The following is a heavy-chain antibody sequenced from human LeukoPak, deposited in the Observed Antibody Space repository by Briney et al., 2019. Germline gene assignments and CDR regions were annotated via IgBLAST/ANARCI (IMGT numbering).Heavy chain of an antibody. V-gene: IGHV4-34*01. D-gene: IGHD6-19*01. CDR1: GGSFSGYY. CDR3: ARRRQQWLVSGAFDI. Sequence: SETLSLTCAVYGGSFSGYYWSWIRQPPGKGLEWIGEINHSGSTNYNPSLKSRVSISVDTSKNQFSLELSSATAADTAVYYCARRRQQWLVSGAFDIWGQGTMVTVSS. J-gene: IGHJ3*02. CDR2: INHSGST.